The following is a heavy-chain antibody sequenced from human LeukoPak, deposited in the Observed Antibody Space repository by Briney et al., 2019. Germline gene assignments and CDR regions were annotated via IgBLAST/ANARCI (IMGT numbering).Heavy chain of an antibody. Sequence: GGSLRLSCAASGFTFRSYSMNWVRQAPGKGVEGVSYISSSSSTIYYADSVKGRFTISRDNAKNSLYLQMNRLSDENTAVYYCARDLSKLYYYYGMDVWGQGTTVTVSS. CDR3: ARDLSKLYYYYGMDV. CDR2: ISSSSSTI. V-gene: IGHV3-48*02. CDR1: GFTFRSYS. D-gene: IGHD3-16*02. J-gene: IGHJ6*02.